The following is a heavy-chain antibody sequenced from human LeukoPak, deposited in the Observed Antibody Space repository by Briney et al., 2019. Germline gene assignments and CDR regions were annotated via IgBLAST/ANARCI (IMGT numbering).Heavy chain of an antibody. J-gene: IGHJ4*02. V-gene: IGHV3-21*01. CDR1: GFTFSSYS. D-gene: IGHD6-19*01. Sequence: GGSLRLSCAASGFTFSSYSMNWVRQAPGKGLEWVSSISSSSSYIYYADSVKGRFTISRDNAKNSLYLQMNSLRAEDTAVYYCARDRLGSGWGSPGYWGQGTLVTVSS. CDR3: ARDRLGSGWGSPGY. CDR2: ISSSSSYI.